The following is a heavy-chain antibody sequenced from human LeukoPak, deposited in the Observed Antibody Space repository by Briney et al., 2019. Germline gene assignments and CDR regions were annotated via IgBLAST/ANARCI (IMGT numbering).Heavy chain of an antibody. Sequence: SGPALVKPTQTLTLTCTFSGFSLSTSGMCVSWIRQPPGKALEWLARIDWDDDKYYSTSLKTRLTISKDTSKNQVVLKMTNVDPVDTATYYCARIRVATNSFDYWGQGTLVTVSS. V-gene: IGHV2-70*11. CDR2: IDWDDDK. CDR3: ARIRVATNSFDY. CDR1: GFSLSTSGMC. J-gene: IGHJ4*02. D-gene: IGHD5-12*01.